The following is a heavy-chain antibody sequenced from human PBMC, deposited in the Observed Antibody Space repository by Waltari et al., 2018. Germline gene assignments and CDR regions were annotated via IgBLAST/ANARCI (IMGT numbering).Heavy chain of an antibody. J-gene: IGHJ5*02. V-gene: IGHV3-33*01. Sequence: QFQLLESGGGVVQPGTSLTLSCVASGFNFGTQCMHWVSQAQGKGIDGVAVIGHDGSKTYYADSVKGRFTISRDDSKNMFYLQMNSLRVEDTAMYYCAREGGNFNWMDPWGQGTLVTVS. CDR3: AREGGNFNWMDP. D-gene: IGHD4-4*01. CDR2: IGHDGSKT. CDR1: GFNFGTQC.